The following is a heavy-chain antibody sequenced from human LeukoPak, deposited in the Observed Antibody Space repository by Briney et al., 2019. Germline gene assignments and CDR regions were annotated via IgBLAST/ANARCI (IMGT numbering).Heavy chain of an antibody. D-gene: IGHD3-10*01. CDR1: SGSISSYF. J-gene: IGHJ4*02. Sequence: SETQSLTCTVSSGSISSYFWSWIRQPPGKGLEWIGYISYSGSTNYNPSLKSRVTISVDTSKNQFSLKLSSVTAADTAVYYCARDHGGYFDYWGQGTLVTVSS. CDR3: ARDHGGYFDY. CDR2: ISYSGST. V-gene: IGHV4-59*01.